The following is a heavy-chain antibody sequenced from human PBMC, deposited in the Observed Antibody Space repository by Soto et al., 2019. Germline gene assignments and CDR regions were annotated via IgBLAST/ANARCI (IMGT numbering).Heavy chain of an antibody. CDR2: ISYDGSNK. V-gene: IGHV3-30*18. D-gene: IGHD3-9*01. J-gene: IGHJ4*02. Sequence: QVQLVESGGGVVQPGRSLRLSCAASGFTFSSYGIHWVRQAPGKGLEWVAVISYDGSNKYYADSVKGRFTISRDNSKNTLYLQMNRRRAEDTAVYYCAKDHYDTLTGYYGPDYWGQGTLVTVSS. CDR3: AKDHYDTLTGYYGPDY. CDR1: GFTFSSYG.